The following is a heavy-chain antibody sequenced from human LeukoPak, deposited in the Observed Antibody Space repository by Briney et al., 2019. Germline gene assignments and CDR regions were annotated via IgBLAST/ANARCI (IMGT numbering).Heavy chain of an antibody. CDR2: ISYDGSNK. D-gene: IGHD5-18*01. J-gene: IGHJ4*02. Sequence: GGSLRLSCAASGFTFSNYGMHWVRQAPGKGLEWVAVISYDGSNKHYADSVKGRFTISKDNSKNTLYLQMNSLRAEDTAIYYCAKGRSLGYSYGLLDYWGQGTLVTVSS. V-gene: IGHV3-30*18. CDR3: AKGRSLGYSYGLLDY. CDR1: GFTFSNYG.